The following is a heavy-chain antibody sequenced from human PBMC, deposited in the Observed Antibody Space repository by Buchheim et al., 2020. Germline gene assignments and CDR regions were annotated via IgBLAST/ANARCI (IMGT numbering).Heavy chain of an antibody. CDR1: GVSVSSTIYY. CDR2: IYYTGST. V-gene: IGHV4-61*01. D-gene: IGHD5-12*01. Sequence: QVQLQESGPGLVKPSETLSLTCSVSGVSVSSTIYYWSWIRQLPGKGMEWIGYIYYTGSTEYNPSLKSRATISIDTSKNQFSLKVSAVTAADTAVYYCARDRFASGYTPHSFLRRWFHPWGQGT. J-gene: IGHJ5*02. CDR3: ARDRFASGYTPHSFLRRWFHP.